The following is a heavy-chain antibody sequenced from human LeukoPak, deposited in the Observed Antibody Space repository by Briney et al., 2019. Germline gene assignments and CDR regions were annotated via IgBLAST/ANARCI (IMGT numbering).Heavy chain of an antibody. J-gene: IGHJ4*02. D-gene: IGHD1-1*01. CDR1: GGTFNTYG. CDR2: IIPLFGTA. V-gene: IGHV1-69*01. CDR3: ASGGEVSATGTTACDY. Sequence: GSSVKVSCKASGGTFNTYGISWVRQAPGQGLEWMGGIIPLFGTANYAQKFQGRVTITADESTSTAYMELSSLRSEDTAVYYCASGGEVSATGTTACDYWGQGTLVTVSS.